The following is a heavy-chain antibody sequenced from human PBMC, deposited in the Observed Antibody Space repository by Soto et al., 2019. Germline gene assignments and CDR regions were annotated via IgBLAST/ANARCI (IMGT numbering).Heavy chain of an antibody. V-gene: IGHV3-23*01. J-gene: IGHJ4*02. CDR2: ISGSGGST. CDR3: AKEESIVVVTAATPQPLFDY. Sequence: EVQLLESGGGLVQPGGSLRLSCAASGFTFSSYAMSWVRQAPGKGLEWVSAISGSGGSTYYADSVKGRFTISRDNSKNTVYLQTNSLRAEDKAGYYCAKEESIVVVTAATPQPLFDYWGQGTLVTVSS. CDR1: GFTFSSYA. D-gene: IGHD2-2*01.